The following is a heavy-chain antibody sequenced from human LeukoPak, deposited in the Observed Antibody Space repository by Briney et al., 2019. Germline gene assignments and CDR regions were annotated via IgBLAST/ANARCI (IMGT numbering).Heavy chain of an antibody. J-gene: IGHJ6*02. CDR3: AKDREAGSGSYYGNHYYYGMDV. Sequence: GGSLRLSCAASGLTFSNYAMSWVRQAPGKGLEWVSTISGIGAGTYYADSVKGRFTISSDNSKNMLYLQMNSLRGEDTAVYYCAKDREAGSGSYYGNHYYYGMDVWGQGTTVTVSS. CDR1: GLTFSNYA. V-gene: IGHV3-23*01. CDR2: ISGIGAGT. D-gene: IGHD3-10*01.